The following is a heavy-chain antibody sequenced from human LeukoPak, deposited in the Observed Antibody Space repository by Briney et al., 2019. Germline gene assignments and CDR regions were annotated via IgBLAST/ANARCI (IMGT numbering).Heavy chain of an antibody. Sequence: GGSLRLSCAASGFTFSSYSMNWVRQAPGKGLEWVSSISSGSSYIYYADSVKGRFTISRDNAKNSLYLQMNSLRAEDTAVYYCARDPITMVRGVMPWGQGTLVTVSS. J-gene: IGHJ5*02. CDR1: GFTFSSYS. CDR3: ARDPITMVRGVMP. D-gene: IGHD3-10*01. CDR2: ISSGSSYI. V-gene: IGHV3-21*01.